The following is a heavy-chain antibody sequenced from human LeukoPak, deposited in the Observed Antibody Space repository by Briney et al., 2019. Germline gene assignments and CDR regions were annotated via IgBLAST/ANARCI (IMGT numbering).Heavy chain of an antibody. CDR3: ARDTHDAFDI. CDR1: GVSVSSGSYY. V-gene: IGHV4-61*01. CDR2: IYYSGST. Sequence: SETLSLTCTVSGVSVSSGSYYWSWIRQPPGKGLEWIGYIYYSGSTNYNPSLKSRVTISVDTSKNQFSLKLSSVTAADTAVYYCARDTHDAFDIWPRDNGHRLF. J-gene: IGHJ3*02.